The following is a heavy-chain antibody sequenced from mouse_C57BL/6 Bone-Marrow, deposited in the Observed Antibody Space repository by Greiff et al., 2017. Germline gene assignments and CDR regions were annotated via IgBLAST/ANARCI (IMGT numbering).Heavy chain of an antibody. D-gene: IGHD2-1*01. Sequence: EVQVVESGGDLVKPGGPLKLSCAASGFTFSSYGMSWVRQTPDKRLEWVATISSGGSYTYYPDSVKGRFTISRDNAKNTLYLQMSSLKSEDTAMYYCARHGNYLYYYAMDYWGQGTSVTVSS. V-gene: IGHV5-6*01. CDR2: ISSGGSYT. CDR1: GFTFSSYG. CDR3: ARHGNYLYYYAMDY. J-gene: IGHJ4*01.